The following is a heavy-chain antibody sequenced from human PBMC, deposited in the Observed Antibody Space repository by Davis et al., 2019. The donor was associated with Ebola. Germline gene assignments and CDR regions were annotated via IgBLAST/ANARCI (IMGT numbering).Heavy chain of an antibody. D-gene: IGHD2-2*01. Sequence: PGGSLRLSCAASGFTFSTYTMTWVRQAPGKGLEWVSSISISSAFLYYADSVKGQFTVSRDNAKNSLSLQMNSLRAEDTAVYYCARGPVRSQKNIVVVPAAYYYYGMDVWGKGTTVTVSS. CDR1: GFTFSTYT. CDR3: ARGPVRSQKNIVVVPAAYYYYGMDV. V-gene: IGHV3-21*06. CDR2: ISISSAFL. J-gene: IGHJ6*04.